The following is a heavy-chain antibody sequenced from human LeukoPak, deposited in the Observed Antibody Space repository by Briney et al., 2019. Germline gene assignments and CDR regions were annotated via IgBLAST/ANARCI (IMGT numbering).Heavy chain of an antibody. V-gene: IGHV3-11*06. CDR2: ISGSGSYT. J-gene: IGHJ4*02. CDR1: GFTFSDYY. CDR3: ARDPPGYSYGYVVDYFDY. D-gene: IGHD5-18*01. Sequence: GGSLRLSCGVSGFTFSDYYMTWIRQAPGKGLEWLSYISGSGSYTNYADSVKGRFTISRDNAKNSLYLQMNSLRAEDTAVYYCARDPPGYSYGYVVDYFDYWGQGTLVTVSS.